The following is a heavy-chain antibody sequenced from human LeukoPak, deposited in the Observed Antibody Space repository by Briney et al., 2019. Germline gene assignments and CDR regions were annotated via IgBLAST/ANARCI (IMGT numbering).Heavy chain of an antibody. Sequence: PGGSLKLSCAASGFTFSSYGMHWVRQAPGKGLEWVAFIRYDGSNKYYADSVKGRFTISRDNSKNTLYLQMNSLRAEDTAVYYCAKDQYIAVAGTFDYWGQGTLVTVSS. D-gene: IGHD6-19*01. J-gene: IGHJ4*02. CDR1: GFTFSSYG. CDR2: IRYDGSNK. V-gene: IGHV3-30*02. CDR3: AKDQYIAVAGTFDY.